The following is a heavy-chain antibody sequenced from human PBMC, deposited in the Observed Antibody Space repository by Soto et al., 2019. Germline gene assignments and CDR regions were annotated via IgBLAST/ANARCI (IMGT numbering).Heavy chain of an antibody. CDR3: ARVNYGSGSYLHTFDY. Sequence: SETLSLTCTVSGGSITSFYWSWLRQSPGKGLEWIGYIYYTGSTVYSPSLKTRVTISLDTSKTQFSLKLTSVTAADTAVYFCARVNYGSGSYLHTFDYWGQGTPVTVSS. CDR2: IYYTGST. D-gene: IGHD3-10*01. CDR1: GGSITSFY. J-gene: IGHJ4*02. V-gene: IGHV4-59*01.